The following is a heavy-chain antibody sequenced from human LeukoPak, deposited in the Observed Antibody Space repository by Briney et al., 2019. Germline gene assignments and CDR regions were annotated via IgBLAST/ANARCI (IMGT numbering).Heavy chain of an antibody. Sequence: GGSLRLSCAASGFTFSSYWMHWVRQAPGKGLVWVSRINSDGSSTTYADSVKGRFTISRDNAKNTLYLQMSSLRAEDTAVYYCARLGGIAVTGAIDYWGQGTLVTVSS. CDR2: INSDGSST. CDR3: ARLGGIAVTGAIDY. D-gene: IGHD6-19*01. CDR1: GFTFSSYW. J-gene: IGHJ4*02. V-gene: IGHV3-74*01.